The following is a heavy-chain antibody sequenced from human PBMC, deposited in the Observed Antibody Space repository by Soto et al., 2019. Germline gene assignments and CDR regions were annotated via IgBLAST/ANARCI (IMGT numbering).Heavy chain of an antibody. CDR2: IISSSSTI. CDR3: ARGWLRFIFDY. D-gene: IGHD5-12*01. V-gene: IGHV3-48*02. CDR1: GXTVSSYG. Sequence: GSLRLACAASGXTVSSYGMNWVRQAPGKGLELVSYIISSSSTIYYADSVKCRFTISRENAKNSLYLQMNRLRDEDTAVYYFARGWLRFIFDYWGQGTLGTVSS. J-gene: IGHJ4*02.